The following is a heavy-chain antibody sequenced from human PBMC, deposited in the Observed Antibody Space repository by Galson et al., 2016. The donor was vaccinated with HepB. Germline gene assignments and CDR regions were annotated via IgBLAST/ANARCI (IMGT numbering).Heavy chain of an antibody. Sequence: SVKVSCKASGHTFISNSVTWVRQAPGQGLEWMGWLNAYNGNTHYAQNLQGRVTMTTETSTNTAYMELRSLRPDDTAEYYCATYQEGSGRGWFDPWGQGTLVTVSS. CDR3: ATYQEGSGRGWFDP. CDR1: GHTFISNS. V-gene: IGHV1-18*04. D-gene: IGHD3-10*01. J-gene: IGHJ5*02. CDR2: LNAYNGNT.